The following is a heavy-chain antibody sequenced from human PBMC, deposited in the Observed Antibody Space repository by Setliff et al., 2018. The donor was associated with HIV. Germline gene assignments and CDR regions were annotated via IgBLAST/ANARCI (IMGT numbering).Heavy chain of an antibody. V-gene: IGHV3-15*01. D-gene: IGHD3-16*01. CDR3: VPYPAFDP. CDR2: IKTKDDGGTA. J-gene: IGHJ5*02. Sequence: GGSLRLSCAATGFSVSHAWMHRVRQTPGKGLEWVGLIKTKDDGGTADYSADVKGRFDVSRDDSGNVVYLQMNNVKTEDAGVYYCVPYPAFDPWGQGTPVTVSS. CDR1: GFSVSHAW.